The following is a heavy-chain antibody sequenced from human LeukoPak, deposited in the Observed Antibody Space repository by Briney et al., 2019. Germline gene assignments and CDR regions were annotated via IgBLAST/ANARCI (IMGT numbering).Heavy chain of an antibody. V-gene: IGHV1-69*13. CDR3: ARLDEYSSSSRYYGMDV. Sequence: SVTVSCTASGGTFSSYGISWVRQAPGQGLEWMGGIIPIFGTANYAQKFQGRVTITADESTSTAYMELSSLRSEDTAVYYCARLDEYSSSSRYYGMDVWGQGTTVTVSS. D-gene: IGHD6-6*01. CDR2: IIPIFGTA. J-gene: IGHJ6*02. CDR1: GGTFSSYG.